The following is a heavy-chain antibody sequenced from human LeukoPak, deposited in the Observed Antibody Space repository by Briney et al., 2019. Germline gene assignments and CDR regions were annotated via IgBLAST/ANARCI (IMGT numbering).Heavy chain of an antibody. CDR1: GYTFTGYY. V-gene: IGHV1-69*04. Sequence: GASVKVSCKASGYTFTGYYMHWVRQAPGQGLEWMGRIIPILGIANYAQKFQGRVTITADKSTSTAYMELSSLRSEDTAVYYCARVSSYDSSGYSDYWGQGTLVTVSS. CDR3: ARVSSYDSSGYSDY. J-gene: IGHJ4*02. D-gene: IGHD3-22*01. CDR2: IIPILGIA.